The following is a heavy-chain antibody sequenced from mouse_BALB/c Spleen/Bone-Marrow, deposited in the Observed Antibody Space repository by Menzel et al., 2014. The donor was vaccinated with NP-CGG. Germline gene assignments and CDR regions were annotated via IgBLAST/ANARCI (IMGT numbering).Heavy chain of an antibody. J-gene: IGHJ3*01. CDR3: ARNGNYGAWCAY. CDR2: IYPANGDT. V-gene: IGHV14-3*02. Sequence: SVAALVTPGPSVQFPCTASGFNIKDTYMHWVKQRPEQGLEWIGRIYPANGDTKYDPKFQGKATITADTSSNTAYLQLSSLTSEDTAVYYCARNGNYGAWCAYWGEGTLVTVSA. D-gene: IGHD2-1*01. CDR1: GFNIKDTY.